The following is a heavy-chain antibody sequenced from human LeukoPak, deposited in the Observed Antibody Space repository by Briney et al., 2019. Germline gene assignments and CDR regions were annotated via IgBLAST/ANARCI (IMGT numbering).Heavy chain of an antibody. V-gene: IGHV3-21*01. CDR1: GFTFSSYS. CDR2: ISSSSSYI. Sequence: GGSLRLSCAASGFTFSSYSMNWVRQAPGKGLEWLSSISSSSSYIYYADSVKGRFTISRDNAKNSLYLQMNSLRAEDTAVYYCARPPPSGYQLLSRHYNWFDPWGQGTLVTVSS. J-gene: IGHJ5*02. D-gene: IGHD2-2*01. CDR3: ARPPPSGYQLLSRHYNWFDP.